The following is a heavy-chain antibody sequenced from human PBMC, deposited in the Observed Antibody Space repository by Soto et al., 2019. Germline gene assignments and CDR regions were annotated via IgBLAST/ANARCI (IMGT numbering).Heavy chain of an antibody. J-gene: IGHJ6*02. D-gene: IGHD3-10*01. CDR3: VRQGIVCVRGRVDV. CDR2: VYNTGGS. V-gene: IGHV4-59*08. Sequence: QVQLQQSGPRLVKPSETLSLTCTVSSGPSSSYNWGWIRQSPGRRLEWIGYVYNTGGSGYNPSLESRVTISADTSTNIISLTLTSVTAADTAVYYCVRQGIVCVRGRVDVWGQGTTVTVSS. CDR1: SGPSSSYN.